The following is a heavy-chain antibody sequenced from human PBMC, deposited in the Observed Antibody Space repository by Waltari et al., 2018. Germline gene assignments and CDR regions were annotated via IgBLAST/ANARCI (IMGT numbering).Heavy chain of an antibody. V-gene: IGHV3-74*01. CDR1: GFIFSSYW. CDR2: INGCGPKT. Sequence: EVQLVESGGGLVQPGGSLRLSCAASGFIFSSYWMHWVRQAPGKGLVWVACINGCGPKTSYAVSVKGRFTIARDNAKNTLYVEMISLRAADTALYDCGRDGSGYAGPSDYWGRGTLVTVSS. D-gene: IGHD5-12*01. CDR3: GRDGSGYAGPSDY. J-gene: IGHJ4*02.